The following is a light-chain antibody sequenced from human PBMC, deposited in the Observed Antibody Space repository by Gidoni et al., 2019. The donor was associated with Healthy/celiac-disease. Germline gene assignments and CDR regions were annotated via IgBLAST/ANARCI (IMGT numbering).Light chain of an antibody. CDR3: QQYDNLPLT. CDR1: QDISNY. Sequence: DIQMPQSPSSLSASVGDRVTITCQASQDISNYLNWYQQKPGKAPKLLIYDASNLETGVPSRFNGSGSGTDFTFTISSLQPEDIATYYCQQYDNLPLTFGGGTKVEIK. V-gene: IGKV1-33*01. J-gene: IGKJ4*01. CDR2: DAS.